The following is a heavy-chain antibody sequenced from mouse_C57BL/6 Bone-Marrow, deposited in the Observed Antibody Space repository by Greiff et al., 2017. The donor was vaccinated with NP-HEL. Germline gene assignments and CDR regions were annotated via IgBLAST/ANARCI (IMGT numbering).Heavy chain of an antibody. J-gene: IGHJ4*01. D-gene: IGHD1-1*01. CDR2: IYPGGGYT. CDR3: ARITTVVATRYAMDY. Sequence: QVQLQQSGAELVRPGTSVKMSCKASGYTFTNYWIGWAKQRPGHGLEWIGDIYPGGGYTNYNVKFKGKATLTADKSSSTAYMQFSSLTSEDSAIYYCARITTVVATRYAMDYWGQGTSVTVSS. V-gene: IGHV1-63*01. CDR1: GYTFTNYW.